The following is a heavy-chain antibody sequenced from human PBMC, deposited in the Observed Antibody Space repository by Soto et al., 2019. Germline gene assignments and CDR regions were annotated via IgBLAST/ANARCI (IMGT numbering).Heavy chain of an antibody. V-gene: IGHV3-66*01. CDR3: ARDLYVSY. D-gene: IGHD3-10*01. J-gene: IGHJ4*02. Sequence: EGQLVEAGGGLVQPGGALRLSCAASGFSISSKSMTWIRQAPGKGLEWVSVIYSTGAAYYADSVKGRFTISRDDSRDMVYLQMNSLRAEDTAIYYCARDLYVSYWGQGTLVTVSS. CDR2: IYSTGAA. CDR1: GFSISSKS.